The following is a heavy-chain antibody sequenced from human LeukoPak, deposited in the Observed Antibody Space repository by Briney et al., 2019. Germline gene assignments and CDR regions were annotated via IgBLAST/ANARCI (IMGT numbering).Heavy chain of an antibody. CDR2: IKQDDSQK. CDR3: ARVSGLDY. D-gene: IGHD1-26*01. CDR1: GFTFSSYW. Sequence: GGSLRLSCAASGFTFSSYWMSWVRQPPGKGLEWVANIKQDDSQKYYADSVKGRFTISRDNAKNTLYLQMNSLRVEDTAVYYCARVSGLDYWGQGTLVTVSS. J-gene: IGHJ4*02. V-gene: IGHV3-7*01.